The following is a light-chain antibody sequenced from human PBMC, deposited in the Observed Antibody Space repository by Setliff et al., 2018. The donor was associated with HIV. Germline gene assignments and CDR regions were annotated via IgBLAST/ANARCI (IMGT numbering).Light chain of an antibody. Sequence: SVLTQPPSASGTPGQRVTIPCSGSSSNIGSNYVHWYQHLPGTAPKLLIYKSNQRPSGVPDRFSGSKSGTSASLAISGLRSEDEADYYCAAWDDSLSGYEVFGGGTK. CDR1: SSNIGSNY. CDR3: AAWDDSLSGYEV. V-gene: IGLV1-47*01. CDR2: KSN. J-gene: IGLJ2*01.